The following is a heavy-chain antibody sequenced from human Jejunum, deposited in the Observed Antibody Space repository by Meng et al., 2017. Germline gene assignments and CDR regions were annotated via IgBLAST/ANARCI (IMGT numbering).Heavy chain of an antibody. D-gene: IGHD1-26*01. V-gene: IGHV4-61*08. CDR2: AST. CDR1: GGSVSSAGYQ. Sequence: GQLRGSGPGLVRPSETLSLICSVSGGSVSSAGYQWSWIRQPPGKGLEWIGYASTNYNPSLKSRVTISVDTSKNQFSLRLTSVTAADTAVYYCARDHMGSLDYWGQGILVTVSS. J-gene: IGHJ4*02. CDR3: ARDHMGSLDY.